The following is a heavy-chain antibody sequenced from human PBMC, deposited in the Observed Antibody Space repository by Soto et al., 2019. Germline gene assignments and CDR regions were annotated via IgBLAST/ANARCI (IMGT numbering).Heavy chain of an antibody. Sequence: EVQLVESGGGLVQPGRSLRLSCAASGFTFDDYAMHWVRQAPGKGLEWVSGISWNSGSIGYADSVKGRFTISRDNAKNSLYLQMNSLSAEDTALYYCAKDSVALLWFGASDYWGQGTLVTVSS. CDR3: AKDSVALLWFGASDY. CDR1: GFTFDDYA. CDR2: ISWNSGSI. J-gene: IGHJ4*02. V-gene: IGHV3-9*01. D-gene: IGHD3-10*01.